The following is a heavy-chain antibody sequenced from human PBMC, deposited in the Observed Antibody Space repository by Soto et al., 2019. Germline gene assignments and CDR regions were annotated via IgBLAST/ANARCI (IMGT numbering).Heavy chain of an antibody. CDR2: IYPVDSDT. CDR1: GYRFSSSW. Sequence: PGEPLKISCKGSGYRFSSSWIGWVRQMPGKGLEGMGIIYPVDSDTRYSPSFQGQVTISADKSINSVYLQRSSLKASDTATYYCARLGFNYDFLSGYYNVHHYYGIDVWGQGTTVTVSS. CDR3: ARLGFNYDFLSGYYNVHHYYGIDV. D-gene: IGHD3-3*01. J-gene: IGHJ6*02. V-gene: IGHV5-51*01.